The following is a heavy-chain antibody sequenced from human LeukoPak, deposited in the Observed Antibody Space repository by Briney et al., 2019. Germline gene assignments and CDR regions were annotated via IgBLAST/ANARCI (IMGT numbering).Heavy chain of an antibody. D-gene: IGHD6-13*01. Sequence: GGSLRLSCAASGFTFSNYWVTWVRQAPGKGLEWVASIKQDGSERHYVDSVKGRFTISRDNAKNSLYLQMNSLSAEDTAVYYCGCISSSWYEDFCGQGTLVTVSS. CDR2: IKQDGSER. V-gene: IGHV3-7*01. J-gene: IGHJ4*02. CDR3: GCISSSWYEDF. CDR1: GFTFSNYW.